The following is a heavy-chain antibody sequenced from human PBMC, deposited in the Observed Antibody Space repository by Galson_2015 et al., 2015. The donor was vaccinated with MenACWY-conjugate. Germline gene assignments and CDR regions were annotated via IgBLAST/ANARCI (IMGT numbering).Heavy chain of an antibody. CDR3: ARWGPSSYLLEY. CDR2: ISAYNGVT. Sequence: QSGAEVKEPGASVKVSCKTSGYTFTSYGVSWVRQAPGQGLEWMGWISAYNGVTNYAQKLQGRVSMITDTSTTSAYVELRSPTSDDTAVYYCARWGPSSYLLEYWGQGTLVTVSS. CDR1: GYTFTSYG. J-gene: IGHJ4*02. D-gene: IGHD6-6*01. V-gene: IGHV1-18*01.